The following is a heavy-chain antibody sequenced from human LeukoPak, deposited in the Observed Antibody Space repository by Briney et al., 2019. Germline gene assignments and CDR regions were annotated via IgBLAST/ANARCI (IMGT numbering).Heavy chain of an antibody. CDR1: GFTFSSYA. V-gene: IGHV3-21*01. D-gene: IGHD4-23*01. Sequence: PGGSLRLSCAASGFTFSSYAMSWVRQAPGKGLEWVSSISSSSSYIYYADSVKGRFTISRDNAKNSLFLQMNSLRDEDTAVYYCAREISTVVTWNDIDSWGQGTLVTVSS. CDR3: AREISTVVTWNDIDS. CDR2: ISSSSSYI. J-gene: IGHJ4*02.